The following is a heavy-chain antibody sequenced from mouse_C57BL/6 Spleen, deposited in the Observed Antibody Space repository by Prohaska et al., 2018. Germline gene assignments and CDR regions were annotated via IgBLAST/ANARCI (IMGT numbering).Heavy chain of an antibody. J-gene: IGHJ4*01. CDR2: IYPGNGDT. D-gene: IGHD1-1*01. CDR3: ARLGYYGSTYAMDY. V-gene: IGHV1-12*01. Sequence: QGLEWIGAIYPGNGDTSYNQKFKGKATLTVDKSSSTAYMQLSSLTSEDSAVYFCARLGYYGSTYAMDYWGQGTSVTVSS.